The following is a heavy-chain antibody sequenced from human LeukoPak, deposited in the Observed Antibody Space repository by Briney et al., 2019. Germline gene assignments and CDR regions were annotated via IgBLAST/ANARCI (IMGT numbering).Heavy chain of an antibody. CDR2: ISAYNGNT. D-gene: IGHD6-19*01. CDR1: GYTFTSYG. J-gene: IGHJ4*02. CDR3: ARDLSEVSPWYFDY. V-gene: IGHV1-18*01. Sequence: ASVKVSCKASGYTFTSYGISWVRQAPGRGLEWMGWISAYNGNTNYAQKLQGRVTMTTDTSTSTAYMELRSLRSDDTAVYYCARDLSEVSPWYFDYWGQGTLVTVSS.